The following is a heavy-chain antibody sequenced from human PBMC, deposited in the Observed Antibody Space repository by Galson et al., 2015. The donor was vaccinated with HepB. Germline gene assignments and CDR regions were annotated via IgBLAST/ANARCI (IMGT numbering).Heavy chain of an antibody. CDR2: IRYDGSNK. CDR3: ARDSGFPRYAYYYLDV. V-gene: IGHV3-33*01. D-gene: IGHD3-10*01. J-gene: IGHJ6*03. CDR1: GFTLSSYG. Sequence: SLRLSCAASGFTLSSYGMHWVRQAPGKGLEGVAVIRYDGSNKNYADSVKGRFTISRDNSKNTLYLQMNSLRAEYTAVYYCARDSGFPRYAYYYLDVWGKGTMVTVSS.